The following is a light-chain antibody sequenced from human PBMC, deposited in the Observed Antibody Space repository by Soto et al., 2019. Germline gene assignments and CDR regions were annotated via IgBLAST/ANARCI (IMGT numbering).Light chain of an antibody. CDR1: QGIYNY. CDR2: AAS. CDR3: HKYNSALLT. V-gene: IGKV1-27*01. Sequence: DIQMTQSPSSLSASVGDRVTITCRASQGIYNYLAWYQQKPGKAPKLLIYAASTLEAWVPSRFSGSGSGTDFTLTISSLQPEDVATYYCHKYNSALLTFGQGTRLEIK. J-gene: IGKJ5*01.